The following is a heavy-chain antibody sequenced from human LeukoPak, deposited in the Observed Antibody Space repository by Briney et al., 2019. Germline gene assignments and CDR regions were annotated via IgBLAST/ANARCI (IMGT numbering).Heavy chain of an antibody. D-gene: IGHD3-10*01. CDR1: GFTFADYA. CDR2: IRSKDYGGTR. V-gene: IGHV3-49*05. CDR3: SRGRRSPDY. J-gene: IGHJ4*02. Sequence: KTGGSLRLSCTASGFTFADYAMSWFRQAPGKGLEWVGFIRSKDYGGTREYAASVKGRFTFSRGDSNSIAYVQMNSLRGEDTAVYYCSRGRRSPDYWGQGTLVTVSS.